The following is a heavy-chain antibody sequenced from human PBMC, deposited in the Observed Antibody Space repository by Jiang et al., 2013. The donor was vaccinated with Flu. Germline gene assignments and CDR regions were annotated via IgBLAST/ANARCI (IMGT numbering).Heavy chain of an antibody. D-gene: IGHD1-1*01. CDR2: IDSGSGNT. J-gene: IGHJ4*02. CDR1: GYSFTSYT. V-gene: IGHV1-3*01. CDR3: AKGATSDQRLFDH. Sequence: VESGAEVKKPGASVKVSCKASGYSFTSYTMHWVRQAPGQRLEWMGWIDSGSGNTRYSQNFQGRVTITRDTSASTAYMELSSLRSEDMAVYYCAKGATSDQRLFDHWGQGTLVTVSS.